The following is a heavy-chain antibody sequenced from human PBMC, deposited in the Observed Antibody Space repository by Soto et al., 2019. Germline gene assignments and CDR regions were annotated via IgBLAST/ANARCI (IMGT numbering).Heavy chain of an antibody. V-gene: IGHV4-59*01. CDR3: AREIAVAPFRLQYFDY. Sequence: SETLSLTCTVSGGSISSYYWSWIRQPPGKGLEWIGYIYDSGSTNYNPSLKSRVTISVDTSKNQFSLKLSSVTAADTAVYYCAREIAVAPFRLQYFDYWGQGTLVTVSS. CDR1: GGSISSYY. D-gene: IGHD6-19*01. J-gene: IGHJ4*02. CDR2: IYDSGST.